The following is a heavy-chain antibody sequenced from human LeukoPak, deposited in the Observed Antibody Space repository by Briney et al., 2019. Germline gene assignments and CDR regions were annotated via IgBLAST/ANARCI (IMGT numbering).Heavy chain of an antibody. D-gene: IGHD3/OR15-3a*01. CDR3: GRVDWILDY. CDR1: SYSISSGYH. V-gene: IGHV4-38-2*02. Sequence: SETPSLTCTVSSYSISSGYHWGWIRQPPGKGLEWIGSIYRSGSTYYNPSLQSRVTISVDTSKNRFSLNLNSVTAADTAVYYCGRVDWILDYWGQGTLVTVSS. CDR2: IYRSGST. J-gene: IGHJ4*02.